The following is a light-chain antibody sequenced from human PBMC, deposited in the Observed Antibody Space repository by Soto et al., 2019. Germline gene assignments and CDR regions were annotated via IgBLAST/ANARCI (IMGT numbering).Light chain of an antibody. V-gene: IGKV1-39*01. CDR1: QSISNY. CDR3: QQSYSTSWT. CDR2: AAS. J-gene: IGKJ1*01. Sequence: IQMTQSPSSLSASVGDRVTITCRTSQSISNYLNWYQRKPGTAPKLLIYAASILQSGVPSRFSGSGSGTDFTLTISSLQPEDFATYYCQQSYSTSWTFGQGTKVEIK.